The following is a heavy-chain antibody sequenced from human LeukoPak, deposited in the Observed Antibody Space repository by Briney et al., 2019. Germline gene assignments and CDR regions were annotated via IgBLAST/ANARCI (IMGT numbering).Heavy chain of an antibody. J-gene: IGHJ5*02. CDR1: AYTFTSYG. CDR3: AGGIAAGRFDP. D-gene: IGHD6-13*01. CDR2: ISAYNGNT. Sequence: AAVKVCCKASAYTFTSYGFGRVRQPPGQGMEWMGWISAYNGNTNYAQTLQGRVTITKDTSTSTANMELRSLRSDDTAMDYWAGGIAAGRFDPWGQGTLVTVSS. V-gene: IGHV1-18*01.